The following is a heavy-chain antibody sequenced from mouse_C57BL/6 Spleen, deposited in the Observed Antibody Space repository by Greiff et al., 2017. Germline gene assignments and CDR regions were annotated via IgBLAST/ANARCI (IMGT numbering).Heavy chain of an antibody. CDR2: IYPGSGNT. J-gene: IGHJ4*01. CDR3: ARSGDYDEEGAMDY. Sequence: QVQLKESGAELVRPGASVKLSCKASGYTFTDYYINWVKQRPGQGLEWIARIYPGSGNTYYNEKFKGNATLTAEKSSSTAYMQISSLTSDDSAVYFCARSGDYDEEGAMDYWGQGTSVTVSS. D-gene: IGHD2-4*01. CDR1: GYTFTDYY. V-gene: IGHV1-76*01.